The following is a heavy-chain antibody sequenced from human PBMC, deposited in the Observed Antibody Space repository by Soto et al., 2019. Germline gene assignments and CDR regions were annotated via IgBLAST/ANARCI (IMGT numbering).Heavy chain of an antibody. CDR2: ISAYNGNT. CDR1: GYTFTSYG. V-gene: IGHV1-18*01. D-gene: IGHD3-10*01. CDR3: ASGWFGEFVYQFDY. Sequence: QVQLVQSGAEVKKPGASVKVSCKPSGYTFTSYGITWVRQAPGQGLEWMGWISAYNGNTNYAQKFHGRVTMTTDTSTSPAYMELRSLGSDDTAVYYCASGWFGEFVYQFDYWGQGTLVTVSS. J-gene: IGHJ4*02.